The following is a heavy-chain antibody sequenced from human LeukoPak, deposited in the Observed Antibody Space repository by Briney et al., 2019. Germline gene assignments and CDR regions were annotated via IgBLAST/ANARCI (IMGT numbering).Heavy chain of an antibody. V-gene: IGHV1-24*01. D-gene: IGHD3-3*01. J-gene: IGHJ6*02. CDR1: GYTLTELS. Sequence: ASVKVSCKVSGYTLTELSMHWVRQAPGKGLEWMGGFDPEDGETIYAQKFQGRVTMTTDTSTSTAYMELRSLRSDDTAVYYCARATVWYDFWSGYYSPYGMDVWGQGTTVTVSS. CDR2: FDPEDGET. CDR3: ARATVWYDFWSGYYSPYGMDV.